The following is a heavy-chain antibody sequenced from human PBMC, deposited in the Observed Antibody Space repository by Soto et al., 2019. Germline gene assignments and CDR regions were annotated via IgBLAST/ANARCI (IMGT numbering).Heavy chain of an antibody. D-gene: IGHD2-2*01. CDR3: ARGIGYCSSINCYSSRRLRFDS. CDR2: VNHSGTT. J-gene: IGHJ4*02. CDR1: GGSFSGYY. V-gene: IGHV4-34*01. Sequence: QVQLQQWGAGLLKPSETLSLTCAVYGGSFSGYYWTWIRQSPEKGLEWIGEVNHSGTTYYNPSLKPRVTISVRTPKTQFSLKMSTVTAADTAVYYCARGIGYCSSINCYSSRRLRFDSGGQGTLVTVSS.